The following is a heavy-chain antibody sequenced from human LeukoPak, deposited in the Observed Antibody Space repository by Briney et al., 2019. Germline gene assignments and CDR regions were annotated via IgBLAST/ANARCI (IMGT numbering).Heavy chain of an antibody. CDR2: ISAYNGNT. Sequence: ASVKVSCKASGYTFTSYGISWVRQAPGQGLEWMGWISAYNGNTNYAQKLQGRVTMTTDTSTSTAYMELRSLRSDDTAVYYCARDMYYYDSSGYYPIDYWGQGTLATVSS. D-gene: IGHD3-22*01. J-gene: IGHJ4*02. CDR3: ARDMYYYDSSGYYPIDY. V-gene: IGHV1-18*01. CDR1: GYTFTSYG.